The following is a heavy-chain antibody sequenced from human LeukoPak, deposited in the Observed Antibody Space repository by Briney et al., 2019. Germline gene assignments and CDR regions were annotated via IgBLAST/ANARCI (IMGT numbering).Heavy chain of an antibody. V-gene: IGHV3-23*01. D-gene: IGHD3-16*02. CDR1: GFTFSTYA. CDR3: AEERAGYTNPYYFDY. CDR2: ISGNGANT. Sequence: GGSLRLSCAASGFTFSTYAMSWVRQAPGKGLEWVSTISGNGANTYYADSVRGRFTISRDNSKNTLYLHMNSLRAEDTAVYYCAEERAGYTNPYYFDYWGQGTLVTVSS. J-gene: IGHJ4*02.